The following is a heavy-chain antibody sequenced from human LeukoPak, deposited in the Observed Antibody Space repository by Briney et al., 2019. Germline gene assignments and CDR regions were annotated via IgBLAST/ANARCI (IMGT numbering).Heavy chain of an antibody. V-gene: IGHV1-24*01. Sequence: ASVKVSCKVSGYTLTELSMHWVRQAPGKGLEWMGGFDPEDGETIYAQKFQGRVTMTEDTSTDTAYMELSSLRSEDTAVYYCATGPPRISAPIDAFDIWGQGTMVTVSS. J-gene: IGHJ3*02. CDR2: FDPEDGET. CDR1: GYTLTELS. CDR3: ATGPPRISAPIDAFDI.